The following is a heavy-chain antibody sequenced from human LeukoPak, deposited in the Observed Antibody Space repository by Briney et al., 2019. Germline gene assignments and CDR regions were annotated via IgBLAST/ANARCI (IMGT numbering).Heavy chain of an antibody. J-gene: IGHJ4*02. CDR3: AKDLETY. CDR2: ISFDGSDQ. Sequence: GGSLRLSCAASGFTFSNYAMHWVRQAPGKGLEWVAVISFDGSDQYYADSVRGRFTISRDNSKNTLYLQMNSLRAEDTAVYYCAKDLETYWGQGTLVTVSS. V-gene: IGHV3-30*18. CDR1: GFTFSNYA.